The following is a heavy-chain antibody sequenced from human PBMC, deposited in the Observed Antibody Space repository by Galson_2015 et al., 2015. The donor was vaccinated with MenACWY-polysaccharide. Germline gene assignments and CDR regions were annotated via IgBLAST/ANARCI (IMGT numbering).Heavy chain of an antibody. J-gene: IGHJ4*02. V-gene: IGHV3-66*02. D-gene: IGHD1-26*01. Sequence: SLRLSCAASGFTVSSNYMSWVRQAPGKGLEWVSVISSGGATYYADSVKGRFTIARDNSKNTLYLQMNSLRSEDTAGYYCARDTTLDYWGRGTLVTVSS. CDR2: ISSGGAT. CDR3: ARDTTLDY. CDR1: GFTVSSNY.